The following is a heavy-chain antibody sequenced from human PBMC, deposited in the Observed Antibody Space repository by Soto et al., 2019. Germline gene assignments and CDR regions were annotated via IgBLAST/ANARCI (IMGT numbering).Heavy chain of an antibody. J-gene: IGHJ6*02. Sequence: SQTLSLTCAISGDSVSSNSAAWNWIRQSPSRGLEWLGRTYYRSKWYNDYAVSVKGRITINPDTSKNQFSLQLNSVTPEGTAVYYCARSAKQLVLNYYGMDVWGQGTTVTVSS. CDR3: ARSAKQLVLNYYGMDV. CDR1: GDSVSSNSAA. V-gene: IGHV6-1*01. D-gene: IGHD6-13*01. CDR2: TYYRSKWYN.